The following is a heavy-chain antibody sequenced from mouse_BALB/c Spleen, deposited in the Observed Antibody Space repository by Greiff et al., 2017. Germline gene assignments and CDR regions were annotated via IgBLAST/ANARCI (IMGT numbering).Heavy chain of an antibody. Sequence: VHVKQSGPELVKPGASVKMSCKASGYTFTSYVMHWVKQKPGQGLEWIGYINPYNDGTKYNEKFKGKATLTSDKSSSTAYMELSSLTSEDSAVYYCARPDGYLRYFDLWGAGTTVTVSS. J-gene: IGHJ1*01. CDR1: GYTFTSYV. CDR2: INPYNDGT. V-gene: IGHV1-14*01. D-gene: IGHD2-3*01. CDR3: ARPDGYLRYFDL.